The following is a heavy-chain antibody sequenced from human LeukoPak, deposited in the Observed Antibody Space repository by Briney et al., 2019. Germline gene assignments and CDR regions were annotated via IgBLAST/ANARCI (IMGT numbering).Heavy chain of an antibody. CDR3: TTDGGTESYRRSDDILTG. Sequence: GGSLRLSCAASGFTFSNAWMSWVRQAPGKGLEWVGRIKSKTDGGTTDYAAPVKGRFTISRDDSKNTLYLQMNSLKTEDTAVYYCTTDGGTESYRRSDDILTGWGQGTLVTVSS. CDR2: IKSKTDGGTT. J-gene: IGHJ4*02. V-gene: IGHV3-15*01. D-gene: IGHD3-9*01. CDR1: GFTFSNAW.